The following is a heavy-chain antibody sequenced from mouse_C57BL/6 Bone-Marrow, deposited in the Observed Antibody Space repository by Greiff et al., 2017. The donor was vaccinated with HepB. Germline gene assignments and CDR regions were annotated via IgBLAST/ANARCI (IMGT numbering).Heavy chain of an antibody. J-gene: IGHJ4*01. CDR2: IYPRSGNT. CDR1: GYTFTSYG. Sequence: VKLMESGAELARPGASVKLSCKASGYTFTSYGISWVKQRTGQGLEWIGEIYPRSGNTYYNEKFKGKATLTADKSSSTAYMELRSLTSEDSAVYFCARSDGYYPYYAMDYWGQGTSVTVSS. CDR3: ARSDGYYPYYAMDY. D-gene: IGHD2-3*01. V-gene: IGHV1-81*01.